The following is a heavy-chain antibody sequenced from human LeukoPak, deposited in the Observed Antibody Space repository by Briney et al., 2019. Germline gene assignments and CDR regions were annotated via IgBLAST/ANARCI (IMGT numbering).Heavy chain of an antibody. V-gene: IGHV3-23*01. CDR2: IRGSGGGT. CDR1: GFTFSSYA. CDR3: ARDWQLWLTYNWFDP. J-gene: IGHJ5*02. Sequence: GGSLRLSCAASGFTFSSYAMSWVRQAPGKGLEWVSAIRGSGGGTYYADSVKGRFTISRDNSKNTLYLQMNSLRAEDTAVYYCARDWQLWLTYNWFDPWGQGTQVIVSP. D-gene: IGHD5-18*01.